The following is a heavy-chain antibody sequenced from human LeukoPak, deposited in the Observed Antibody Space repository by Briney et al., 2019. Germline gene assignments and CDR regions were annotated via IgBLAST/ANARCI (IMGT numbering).Heavy chain of an antibody. D-gene: IGHD3-22*01. CDR2: FDPEDGET. Sequence: ASVKVSCKASGYTFTSYGISWVRQAPGKGLEWMGGFDPEDGETIYAQKFQGRVTMTEDTSTDTAYMELSSLRSEDTAVYYCATAPSARLLNYFDYWGQGTLVTVSS. J-gene: IGHJ4*02. CDR1: GYTFTSYG. CDR3: ATAPSARLLNYFDY. V-gene: IGHV1-24*01.